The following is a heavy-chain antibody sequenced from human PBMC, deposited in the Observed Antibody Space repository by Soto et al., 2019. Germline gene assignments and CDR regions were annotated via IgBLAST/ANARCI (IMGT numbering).Heavy chain of an antibody. Sequence: ASVTVSCQASGYTFTSYYMHWVRQAPGQGLEWMGIINPSGGSTSYAQKFQGKVTMTRDTSTSTVYMELSSLRSEDTAVYYCARGDQNNWNYFDPWGQGTLVTVSS. V-gene: IGHV1-46*01. D-gene: IGHD1-7*01. CDR2: INPSGGST. CDR1: GYTFTSYY. J-gene: IGHJ5*02. CDR3: ARGDQNNWNYFDP.